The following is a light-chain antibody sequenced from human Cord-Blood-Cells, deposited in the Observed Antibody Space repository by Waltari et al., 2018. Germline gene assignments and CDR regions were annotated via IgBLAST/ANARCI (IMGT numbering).Light chain of an antibody. CDR3: AAWDDSLNGPV. J-gene: IGLJ3*02. Sequence: QSVLTQPPSASGTPGQRVTISCSGSSSNIGSNTVNWYQQLPGTAPKLLSYSNNQRPAGVPDRFSGSKSGNSASRAISGLQSEDEADYYCAAWDDSLNGPVFGGGTKLTVL. V-gene: IGLV1-44*01. CDR2: SNN. CDR1: SSNIGSNT.